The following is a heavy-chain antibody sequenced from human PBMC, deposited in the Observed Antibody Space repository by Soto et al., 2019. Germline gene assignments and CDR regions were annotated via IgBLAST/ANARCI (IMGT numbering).Heavy chain of an antibody. V-gene: IGHV1-2*04. CDR1: GYSFTDYH. D-gene: IGHD2-8*01. J-gene: IGHJ6*02. CDR2: IHPKSGGT. CDR3: ARGDSTDCSNGVCSFFYNHDMDV. Sequence: RASVKVSCKASGYSFTDYHIHWVRQAPGQGLEWLGRIHPKSGGTSTAQKFQGWVTMTTDTSISTASMELTRLTSDDTAIYYCARGDSTDCSNGVCSFFYNHDMDVWGQGTTVTVSS.